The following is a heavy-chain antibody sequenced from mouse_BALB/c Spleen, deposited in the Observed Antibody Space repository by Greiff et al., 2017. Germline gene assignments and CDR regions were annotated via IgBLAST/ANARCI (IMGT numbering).Heavy chain of an antibody. J-gene: IGHJ4*01. D-gene: IGHD2-14*01. CDR1: GYSITSDYA. CDR3: ARRGVRGGMDY. Sequence: EVKLMESGPGLVKPSQSLSLTCTVTGYSITSDYAWNWIRQFPGNKLEWMGYISYSGSTSYNPSLKSRISITRDTSKNQFFLQLNSVTTEDTATYYCARRGVRGGMDYWGQGTSVTVSS. V-gene: IGHV3-2*02. CDR2: ISYSGST.